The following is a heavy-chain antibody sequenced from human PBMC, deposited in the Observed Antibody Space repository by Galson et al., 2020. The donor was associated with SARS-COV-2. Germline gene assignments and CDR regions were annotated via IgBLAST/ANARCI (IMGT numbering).Heavy chain of an antibody. CDR2: IYHNGST. D-gene: IGHD3-10*01. CDR1: GGSVSSGIYY. Sequence: ASETLSLTCTVSGGSVSSGIYYWNWIRQHPGKGLEWIGYIYHNGSTYYNPSLKSRVSLSLDTSKNQFSLKLSSVTAADTAVYYCARLPVVRGVDSWGQGILVTVSS. V-gene: IGHV4-31*03. CDR3: ARLPVVRGVDS. J-gene: IGHJ4*02.